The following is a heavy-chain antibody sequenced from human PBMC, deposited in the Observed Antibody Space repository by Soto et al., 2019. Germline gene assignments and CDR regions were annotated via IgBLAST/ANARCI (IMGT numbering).Heavy chain of an antibody. CDR3: ARENSYFDY. J-gene: IGHJ4*02. V-gene: IGHV1-18*01. CDR1: GYTFRNFG. Sequence: QIQLLQSGADVKKPGASVKVTCKASGYTFRNFGISWVRQAPGQGLEWMGWISAYNANANYAQKFQGRLTMTADTSTSTAYIELRSLRSDDTAVYYCARENSYFDYWGQGTLVTVSS. CDR2: ISAYNANA.